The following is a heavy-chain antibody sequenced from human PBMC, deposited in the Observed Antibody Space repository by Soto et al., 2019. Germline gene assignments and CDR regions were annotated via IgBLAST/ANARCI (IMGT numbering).Heavy chain of an antibody. CDR3: ARDSGYYDSSGLFDY. CDR2: IHYSGST. V-gene: IGHV4-59*01. CDR1: SGSISSYY. J-gene: IGHJ4*02. Sequence: SETLSLTCTVSSGSISSYYWSWIRQPPGEGLQWIGYIHYSGSTKYNPSLKSRVTMSVDTSKNQFSLKLSSVTAADTAVYYCARDSGYYDSSGLFDYWGQGTLVTVSS. D-gene: IGHD3-22*01.